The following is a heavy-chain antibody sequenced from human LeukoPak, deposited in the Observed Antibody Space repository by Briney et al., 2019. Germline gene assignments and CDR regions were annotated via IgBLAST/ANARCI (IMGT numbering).Heavy chain of an antibody. D-gene: IGHD1-26*01. CDR1: GGSFSGYY. J-gene: IGHJ6*03. CDR3: ARSGLPVGSMDV. Sequence: SETLSLTCAVYGGSFSGYYWSWIRQPPGKGLEWIGEINHSGSTNYNPSLKSRVTISVDTSKNQFSLKLSSVTAADTAVYYCARSGLPVGSMDVWGKGTTVTISS. CDR2: INHSGST. V-gene: IGHV4-34*01.